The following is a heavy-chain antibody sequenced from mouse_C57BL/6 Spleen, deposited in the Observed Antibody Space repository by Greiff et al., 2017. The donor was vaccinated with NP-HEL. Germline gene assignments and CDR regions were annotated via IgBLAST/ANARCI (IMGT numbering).Heavy chain of an antibody. CDR1: GYTFTSYW. Sequence: VQLQQPGAELVRPGSSVKLSCKASGYTFTSYWMDWVKQRPGQGLEWIGNIYPSDSETHYNQKFKDKATLTVDKSSSTAYMQLSSLTSEDSAVYYCARSQGSSYGAYWGQGTLVTVSA. J-gene: IGHJ3*01. V-gene: IGHV1-61*01. CDR2: IYPSDSET. CDR3: ARSQGSSYGAY. D-gene: IGHD1-1*01.